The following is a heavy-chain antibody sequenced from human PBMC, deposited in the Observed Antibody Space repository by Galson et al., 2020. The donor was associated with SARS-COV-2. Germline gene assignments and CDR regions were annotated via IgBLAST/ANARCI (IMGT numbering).Heavy chain of an antibody. Sequence: SGPTLVKPTQPLTLTCTFSGFSLSTSGMCVSWIRQPPGKALEWLARLDWDDDQYYSTSLKTRLTISKDTSNNQVVLTTTDMDPVDTATYYCARIEAAAGWGMVVGGKGTVGTV. J-gene: IGHJ6*03. CDR1: GFSLSTSGMC. CDR2: LDWDDDQ. D-gene: IGHD3-16*01. CDR3: ARIEAAAGWGMVV. V-gene: IGHV2-70*11.